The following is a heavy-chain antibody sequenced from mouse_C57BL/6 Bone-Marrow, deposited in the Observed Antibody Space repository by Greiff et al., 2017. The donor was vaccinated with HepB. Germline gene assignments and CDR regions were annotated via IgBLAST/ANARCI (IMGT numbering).Heavy chain of an antibody. CDR1: GYTFTDYE. Sequence: QVQLQQSGAELVRPGASVTLSCKASGYTFTDYEMHWVKQTPVHGLEWIRAIDPETGGTAYNQKFKGKAILTADKSSSTAYMELRSLTSEDSAVYYCTSGTAQADYWGQGTTLTVSS. CDR3: TSGTAQADY. D-gene: IGHD3-2*02. J-gene: IGHJ2*01. CDR2: IDPETGGT. V-gene: IGHV1-15*01.